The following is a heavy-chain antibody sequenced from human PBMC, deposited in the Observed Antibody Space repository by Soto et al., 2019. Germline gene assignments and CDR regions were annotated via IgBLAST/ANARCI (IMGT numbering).Heavy chain of an antibody. CDR3: ARGPELAPPIVFDP. CDR2: ISGRGSTT. CDR1: GFTFSDHY. J-gene: IGHJ5*02. Sequence: QVQLVESGGGLVKPGGSLRLSCAASGFTFSDHYMAWIRQAPGRGLEWLSYISGRGSTTYLATSVKGRFTVSRDNATNSLHLQLNSLRAEDTAVYYCARGPELAPPIVFDPWGQGTLVTVSS. D-gene: IGHD1-26*01. V-gene: IGHV3-11*01.